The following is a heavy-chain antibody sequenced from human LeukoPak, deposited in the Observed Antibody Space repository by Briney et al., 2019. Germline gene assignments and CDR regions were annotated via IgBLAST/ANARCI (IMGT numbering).Heavy chain of an antibody. J-gene: IGHJ4*02. V-gene: IGHV3-53*01. CDR3: ASGARRTSCLDY. CDR1: GFTVSSND. Sequence: PGGSLRLSCAASGFTVSSNDMSWVRQAPGKGLEWVSVLYSGDVAYYADSVRGRFSISRDNTKNTLYLQMNSVRAEDTAVYYCASGARRTSCLDYWGQGTLVTVSS. D-gene: IGHD2-2*01. CDR2: LYSGDVA.